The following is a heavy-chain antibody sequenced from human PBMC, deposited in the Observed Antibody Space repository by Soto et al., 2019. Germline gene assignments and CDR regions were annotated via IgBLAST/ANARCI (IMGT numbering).Heavy chain of an antibody. V-gene: IGHV3-23*01. Sequence: EVQLLQSGGGLVQPGGSLRLSCAASGFTFTTYGMSWVRQAPGKGLEWVSAISGSGHETYYADSVKGRFTISRDNSKNTMSLQMNSLRVEDTALYYWAKVLGGEVEMATLREGYWGQGILVIVSS. D-gene: IGHD3-16*01. CDR3: AKVLGGEVEMATLREGY. CDR2: ISGSGHET. CDR1: GFTFTTYG. J-gene: IGHJ4*02.